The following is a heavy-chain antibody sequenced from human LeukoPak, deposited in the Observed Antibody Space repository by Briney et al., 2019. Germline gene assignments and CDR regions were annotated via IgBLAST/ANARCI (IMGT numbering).Heavy chain of an antibody. Sequence: GSLRLSCAASGFTFGRYGMSWVRQAPGKGLEWVSAISGSGGSTYYADSVKGRFTISRDNSKNTLYLQMNSLRAEDTAVYYCAKKTLYYDSKDWGQGTLVTVSS. CDR3: AKKTLYYDSKD. D-gene: IGHD3-22*01. J-gene: IGHJ4*02. V-gene: IGHV3-23*01. CDR1: GFTFGRYG. CDR2: ISGSGGST.